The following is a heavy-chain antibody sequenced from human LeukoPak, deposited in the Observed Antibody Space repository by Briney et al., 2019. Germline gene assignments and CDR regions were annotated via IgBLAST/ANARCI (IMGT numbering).Heavy chain of an antibody. CDR3: ARDGPWKSDC. D-gene: IGHD1-1*01. Sequence: SETLSLTCTVSGGSISSYYWGWIRQPPGKGLEWIGSICSGGNTCYNPSLKSRVTISADSSRTHFFLQLTSATDADTAVYFCARDGPWKSDCWGQGTLVTVSS. CDR2: ICSGGNT. J-gene: IGHJ4*02. V-gene: IGHV4-39*02. CDR1: GGSISSYY.